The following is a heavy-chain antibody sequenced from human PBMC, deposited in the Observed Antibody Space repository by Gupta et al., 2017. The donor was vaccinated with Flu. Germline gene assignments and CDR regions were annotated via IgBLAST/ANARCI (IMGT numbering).Heavy chain of an antibody. V-gene: IGHV4-4*02. CDR1: GGSISSSNW. CDR2: IYHSGST. CDR3: ARSGGPGSGWPRGIGY. Sequence: VQLQESGPGLVKPSGTLSLTCAVSGGSISSSNWWSWVRQPPGKGLEWIGEIYHSGSTNYNPSLKSRVTRSVDKSKNQFSLKLSSVTAADTAVYYCARSGGPGSGWPRGIGYWGQGTLVTVSS. J-gene: IGHJ4*02. D-gene: IGHD6-19*01.